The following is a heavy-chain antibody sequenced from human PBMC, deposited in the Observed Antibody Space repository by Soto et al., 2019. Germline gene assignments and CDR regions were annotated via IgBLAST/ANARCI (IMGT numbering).Heavy chain of an antibody. J-gene: IGHJ4*02. CDR3: VKVYSSSWYLFDY. V-gene: IGHV3-64D*08. CDR1: GFTFSSYA. Sequence: GGSLRLSCSASGFTFSSYAMHWVRQAPGKGLEYVSAISSNGGSTYYADSVKGRFTISRDNSKNTLYLQMSSLRAEDTAVYYCVKVYSSSWYLFDYWGQGTLVTVSS. D-gene: IGHD6-13*01. CDR2: ISSNGGST.